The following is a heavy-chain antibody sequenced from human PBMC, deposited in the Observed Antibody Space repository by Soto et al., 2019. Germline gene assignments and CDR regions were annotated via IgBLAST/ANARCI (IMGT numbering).Heavy chain of an antibody. CDR3: AMRVGATDY. V-gene: IGHV3-30*03. D-gene: IGHD1-26*01. CDR1: GFTFYTAA. Sequence: QVQLVESGGGVVQPGRSLRLSCAASGFTFYTAALHWVRQAPGKGLEWVTFISYDGNSKYYTDSVKGRFTISRDNSKNTLYLQMNRLRAEDTAVYSCAMRVGATDYWGQGTLVIVSS. J-gene: IGHJ4*02. CDR2: ISYDGNSK.